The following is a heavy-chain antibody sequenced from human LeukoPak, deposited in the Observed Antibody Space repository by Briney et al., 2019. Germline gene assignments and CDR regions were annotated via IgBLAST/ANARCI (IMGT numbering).Heavy chain of an antibody. CDR2: IYYSGTT. CDR1: GGSISSGGDY. V-gene: IGHV4-31*03. Sequence: SETLSLTCTVSGGSISSGGDYWSWIRQHPGKGLEGIGYIYYSGTTYYNPSRRSRITISVDTSKSQFSLNLSSVTAADTAVYYCARAAWRGTNSRDAFDIWGQGTMVAVSS. J-gene: IGHJ3*02. D-gene: IGHD4/OR15-4a*01. CDR3: ARAAWRGTNSRDAFDI.